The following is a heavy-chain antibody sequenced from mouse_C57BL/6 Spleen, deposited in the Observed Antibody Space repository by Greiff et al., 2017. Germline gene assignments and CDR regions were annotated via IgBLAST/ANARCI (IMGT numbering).Heavy chain of an antibody. V-gene: IGHV14-4*01. Sequence: EVKLEESGAELVRPGASVKLSCTASGFNIKDDYMHWVKQRPEQGLEWIGWIDPENGDTEYASKIQGKATITADTSSNTAYLQLSSLTSEDTAVYYCTSRSSYDYWGQGTTLTVSS. CDR2: IDPENGDT. CDR1: GFNIKDDY. D-gene: IGHD1-1*01. J-gene: IGHJ2*01. CDR3: TSRSSYDY.